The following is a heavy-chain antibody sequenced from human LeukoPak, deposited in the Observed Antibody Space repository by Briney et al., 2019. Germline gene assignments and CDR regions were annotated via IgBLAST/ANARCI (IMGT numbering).Heavy chain of an antibody. CDR1: GYTFTSYD. J-gene: IGHJ5*02. CDR3: ATGGGGSGSYYKSWFDP. D-gene: IGHD3-10*01. V-gene: IGHV1-8*01. Sequence: ASVKVSCKASGYTFTSYDINWVRQATGQGLEWVGWMNPNSGNTGYAQKFQGRVTITRNTSISTAYMELSSLRSEDTAVYYCATGGGGSGSYYKSWFDPWGQGTLVTVSS. CDR2: MNPNSGNT.